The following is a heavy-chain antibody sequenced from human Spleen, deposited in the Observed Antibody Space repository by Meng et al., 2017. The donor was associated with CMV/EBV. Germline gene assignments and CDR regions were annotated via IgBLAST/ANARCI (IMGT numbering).Heavy chain of an antibody. CDR2: IYYIGST. V-gene: IGHV4-61*01. D-gene: IGHD1-26*01. CDR3: AGSDHMGSTPHLPFDI. J-gene: IGHJ3*02. Sequence: SETLSLTCTVSGGSVSSGSYYWSWIRQPPGKGLEWIGYIYYIGSTNYNPSLKSRVTISVDTSKNQFSLKLNSVTTADTAMYYCAGSDHMGSTPHLPFDIWGQGTMVTVSS. CDR1: GGSVSSGSYY.